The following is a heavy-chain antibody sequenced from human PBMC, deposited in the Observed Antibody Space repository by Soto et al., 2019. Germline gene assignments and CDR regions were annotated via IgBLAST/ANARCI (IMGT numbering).Heavy chain of an antibody. V-gene: IGHV1-24*01. D-gene: IGHD6-6*01. J-gene: IGHJ3*02. CDR2: FDPEDGET. Sequence: VXVSCKVSGYTLTELSMHWVRQAPGKGLEWMGGFDPEDGETIYAQKFQGRVTMTEDTSTDTAYMELSSLRSEDTAVYYCATGPXXPVEXSSSSPAFDIWGQGTMVTVSS. CDR3: ATGPXXPVEXSSSSPAFDI. CDR1: GYTLTELS.